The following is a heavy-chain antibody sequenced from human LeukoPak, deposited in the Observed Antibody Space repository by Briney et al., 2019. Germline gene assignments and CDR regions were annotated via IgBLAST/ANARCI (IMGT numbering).Heavy chain of an antibody. D-gene: IGHD3-10*01. CDR2: IYYSGST. CDR3: ATGYGSGSYFDY. Sequence: SETLSLTCTVSGGSISSYYLSWMRQPPGKGLEWIGYIYYSGSTNYNPSLKSRVTISVDTSKNQFSLRLSSVTAADTAVYYCATGYGSGSYFDYWGQGTLVTVSS. J-gene: IGHJ4*02. V-gene: IGHV4-59*01. CDR1: GGSISSYY.